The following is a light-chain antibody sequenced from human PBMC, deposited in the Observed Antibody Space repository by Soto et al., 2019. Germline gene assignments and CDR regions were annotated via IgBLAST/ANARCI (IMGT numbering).Light chain of an antibody. CDR2: GAS. V-gene: IGKV3-15*01. Sequence: EIVMTQSPATLSVSPGERATLSCRASQSVSSNLAWYQQKPGQAPRLLIYGASTRATGIPARFSGSGSGTEFXLTXXRLQSEDFAVXXXXQYNNWPPLTFGGGTKVEIK. CDR3: XQYNNWPPLT. CDR1: QSVSSN. J-gene: IGKJ4*01.